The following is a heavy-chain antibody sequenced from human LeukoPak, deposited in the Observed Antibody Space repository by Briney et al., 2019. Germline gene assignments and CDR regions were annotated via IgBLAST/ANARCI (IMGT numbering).Heavy chain of an antibody. J-gene: IGHJ6*02. CDR2: INTNTGNP. D-gene: IGHD4-17*01. CDR1: GYTFTSYA. V-gene: IGHV7-4-1*02. Sequence: ASVKVSCKASGYTFTSYAMNWVRQAPGQGLEWMGWINTNTGNPTYAQGFTGRFVFSLDTSVSTAYLQISSLKAEDTAVYYCARNTDCGDYIAYGMDVWGQGTTVTVSS. CDR3: ARNTDCGDYIAYGMDV.